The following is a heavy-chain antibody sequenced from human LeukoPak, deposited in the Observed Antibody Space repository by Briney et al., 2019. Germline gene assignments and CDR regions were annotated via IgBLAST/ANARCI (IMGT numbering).Heavy chain of an antibody. Sequence: PGGSLRLSCAASGFTFSSYAMHWARQAQGKGLEWVAVIAYDGSNKYYADSVKGRFTISRDNSKNTLYLQMNSLRAEDTAVYYCAREGVAGSFDYWGQGTLVTVSS. J-gene: IGHJ4*02. CDR3: AREGVAGSFDY. CDR1: GFTFSSYA. V-gene: IGHV3-30-3*01. CDR2: IAYDGSNK. D-gene: IGHD6-19*01.